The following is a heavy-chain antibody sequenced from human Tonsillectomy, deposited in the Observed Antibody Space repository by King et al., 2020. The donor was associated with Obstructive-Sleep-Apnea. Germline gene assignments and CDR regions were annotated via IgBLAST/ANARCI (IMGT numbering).Heavy chain of an antibody. CDR1: GFTFSTYS. D-gene: IGHD6-13*01. Sequence: VQLVQSGGGLVKPGGSLRLSCAASGFTFSTYSMNWVRQAPGKGLEWVSSISSSSSYIYYADSMKGRFTISRDNAKNSLYLQMNSLRAEDTAMYYCARDLGGHIATAGSLWGQGTLVTVSS. CDR3: ARDLGGHIATAGSL. CDR2: ISSSSSYI. V-gene: IGHV3-21*01. J-gene: IGHJ4*02.